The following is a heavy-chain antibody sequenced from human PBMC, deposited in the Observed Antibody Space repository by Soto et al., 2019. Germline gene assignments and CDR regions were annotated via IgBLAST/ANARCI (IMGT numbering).Heavy chain of an antibody. V-gene: IGHV3-21*01. D-gene: IGHD4-17*01. CDR3: ARDWTTVTTTYAYFDL. J-gene: IGHJ2*01. CDR2: ISSSSSYI. CDR1: GFTFSSYS. Sequence: GGSLRLSCAASGFTFSSYSMNWVRQAPGKGLEWVSSISSSSSYIYYADSVKGRFTISRDNAKNSLYLQMNSLGAEDTAVYYCARDWTTVTTTYAYFDLWGRGTLVTVSS.